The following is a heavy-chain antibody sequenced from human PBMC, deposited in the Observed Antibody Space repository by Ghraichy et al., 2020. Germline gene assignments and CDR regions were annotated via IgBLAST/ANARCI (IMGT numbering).Heavy chain of an antibody. V-gene: IGHV1-18*01. D-gene: IGHD1-26*01. CDR1: GYTFTRNG. CDR2: ITARNGDS. CDR3: AIDSVGAFGMDV. J-gene: IGHJ6*02. Sequence: ASVKVSCKASGYTFTRNGFSWVRQAPGQGLEWMGWITARNGDSKHAQKFDGRVTMTTDTSTSTVYMDLRNLTSDETAVYYCAIDSVGAFGMDVWGQGTTVSVSS.